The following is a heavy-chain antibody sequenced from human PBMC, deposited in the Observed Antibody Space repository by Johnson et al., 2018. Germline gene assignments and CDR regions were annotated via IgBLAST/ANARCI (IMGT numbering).Heavy chain of an antibody. D-gene: IGHD2-2*02. CDR1: GFTFSNYA. CDR2: IYSGGSP. CDR3: AKAHCSSTSCYTIYFQH. J-gene: IGHJ1*01. V-gene: IGHV3-23*03. Sequence: VQLVESGGGLVKXGGSLRLSCSASGFTFSNYAMSWVRQAPGKGLEWVSVIYSGGSPYYADSVKGRFPLSRDNSKNTLDLQMNSLRAEDTAVYYCAKAHCSSTSCYTIYFQHWGQGTLVTVSS.